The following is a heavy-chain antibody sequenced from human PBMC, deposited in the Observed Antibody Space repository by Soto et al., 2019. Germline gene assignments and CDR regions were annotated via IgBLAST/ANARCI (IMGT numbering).Heavy chain of an antibody. CDR1: GYTFTDYY. CDR3: GTVGRLGSTGASTYGMDV. CDR2: VDSADGET. D-gene: IGHD1-26*01. J-gene: IGHJ6*02. Sequence: EVQLVQSGAEVKKPGATVKLSCKVSGYTFTDYYVHWVQQAPGKGREWMGLVDSADGETIYAEKFQGRVTMTADTSTDTAYMELTSLRSEDAAVYYCGTVGRLGSTGASTYGMDVWGQGTTVTVSS. V-gene: IGHV1-69-2*01.